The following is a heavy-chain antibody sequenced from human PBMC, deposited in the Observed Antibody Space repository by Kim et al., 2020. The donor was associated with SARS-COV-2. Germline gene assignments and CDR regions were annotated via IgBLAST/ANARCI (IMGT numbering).Heavy chain of an antibody. CDR3: ASLCGGDCYDYFDY. V-gene: IGHV3-30-3*01. D-gene: IGHD2-21*02. J-gene: IGHJ4*02. Sequence: GGSLRLSCAASGFTFSSYAMHWVRQAPGKGLEWVAVISYDGSNKYYADSVKGRFTISRDNSKNTLYLQMNSLRAEDTAVYYCASLCGGDCYDYFDYWGQGTLVTVSS. CDR2: ISYDGSNK. CDR1: GFTFSSYA.